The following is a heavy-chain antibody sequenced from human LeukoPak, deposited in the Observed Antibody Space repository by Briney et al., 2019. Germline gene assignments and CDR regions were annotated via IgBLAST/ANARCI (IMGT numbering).Heavy chain of an antibody. Sequence: GGSLRLSCAASGFTFSDYYMSWIRQAPGKGLEWVSYISSSGSTIYYADSVKGRFTISRDNSKNTLYLQMNSLRAEDTAVYYCAKLKGYYYDSSGYPADYWGQGTLVTVSS. J-gene: IGHJ4*02. V-gene: IGHV3-11*01. CDR3: AKLKGYYYDSSGYPADY. D-gene: IGHD3-22*01. CDR1: GFTFSDYY. CDR2: ISSSGSTI.